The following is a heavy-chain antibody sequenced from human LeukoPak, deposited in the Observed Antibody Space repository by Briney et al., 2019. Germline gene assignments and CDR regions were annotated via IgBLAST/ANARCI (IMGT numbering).Heavy chain of an antibody. J-gene: IGHJ4*02. Sequence: PGGSLRLSCAASGFTFSSYTMNWVRQAPGKGLEWVSSISSSSSYIYYADSVKGRITISRDNAKNSLYLQMNSLRVEDTAVYYCARDRRTMTTCDYWGQGTLVTVSS. CDR2: ISSSSSYI. V-gene: IGHV3-21*01. D-gene: IGHD4-17*01. CDR1: GFTFSSYT. CDR3: ARDRRTMTTCDY.